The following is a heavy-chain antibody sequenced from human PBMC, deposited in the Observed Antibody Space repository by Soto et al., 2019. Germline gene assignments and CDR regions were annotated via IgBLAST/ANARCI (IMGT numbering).Heavy chain of an antibody. D-gene: IGHD3-10*01. V-gene: IGHV4-31*03. CDR1: GGSISSGGYY. CDR2: IYYSGST. CDR3: ARGSYYGSGSYYNVFDY. Sequence: PSETLSLTCTVSGGSISSGGYYLSWIRQHPGKGLEWIGYIYYSGSTYYNPSLKSRVTISVDTSKNQFSLKLSSVTAADTAVYYCARGSYYGSGSYYNVFDYWGQGTLVTVSS. J-gene: IGHJ4*02.